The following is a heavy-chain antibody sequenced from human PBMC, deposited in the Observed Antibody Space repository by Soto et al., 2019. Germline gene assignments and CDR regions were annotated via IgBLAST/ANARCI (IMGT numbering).Heavy chain of an antibody. D-gene: IGHD3-3*01. Sequence: SVKVSCKASGFTFTSSAVQWVRQARGQRLEWIGWIVVGSGNTNYAQKFQERVTITRDMSTSTAYMELSSLRSEDTAVYYCAADPEGGYYDFWRGLYYYYYGMDVWGQGTTVTVSS. CDR1: GFTFTSSA. CDR3: AADPEGGYYDFWRGLYYYYYGMDV. V-gene: IGHV1-58*01. CDR2: IVVGSGNT. J-gene: IGHJ6*02.